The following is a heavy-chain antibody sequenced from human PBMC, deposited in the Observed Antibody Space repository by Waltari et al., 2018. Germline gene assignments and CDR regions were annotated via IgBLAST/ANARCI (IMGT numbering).Heavy chain of an antibody. CDR1: GYTFTDYY. CDR3: ARGPLGAAHWFDS. D-gene: IGHD1-26*01. CDR2: VGPELGDI. Sequence: EVQLVQSGAEVKKPGAAARSSCRASGYTFTDYYIHWIQQAPGKGLTWMGRVGPELGDILVVPKFQGRLTLTADTSRDTAYMELTSLHYDDTAVYYCARGPLGAAHWFDSWGQGTLVTVSS. J-gene: IGHJ5*01. V-gene: IGHV1-69-2*01.